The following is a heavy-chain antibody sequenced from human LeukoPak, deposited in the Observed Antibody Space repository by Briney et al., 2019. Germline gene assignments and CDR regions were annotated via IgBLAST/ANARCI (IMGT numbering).Heavy chain of an antibody. CDR2: IRGNGITT. Sequence: GGSLRLSCSASGFTFSTHGMNWLRQAPGRGLEWVSGIRGNGITTYYADSVKGRFTISRNNSKNTGYLQMNSLRAEDTAIYYWAKDDRWLQYNDWGQGTLVTVSS. CDR1: GFTFSTHG. D-gene: IGHD5-24*01. J-gene: IGHJ4*02. CDR3: AKDDRWLQYND. V-gene: IGHV3-23*01.